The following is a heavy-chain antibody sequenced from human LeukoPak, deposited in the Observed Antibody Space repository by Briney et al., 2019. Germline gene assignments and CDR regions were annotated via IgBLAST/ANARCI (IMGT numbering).Heavy chain of an antibody. CDR3: ATYGDYFGSGSYSPYYY. Sequence: GASVKVSCKASGYTFTGYFMHWVRQAPGQGLEWMGWINPNSGGTYFAQKFQGRVTMTRDTSITTAYMELNRLTSDDTAVYYCATYGDYFGSGSYSPYYYWGQGTLVTVSS. J-gene: IGHJ4*02. CDR1: GYTFTGYF. V-gene: IGHV1-2*02. CDR2: INPNSGGT. D-gene: IGHD3-10*01.